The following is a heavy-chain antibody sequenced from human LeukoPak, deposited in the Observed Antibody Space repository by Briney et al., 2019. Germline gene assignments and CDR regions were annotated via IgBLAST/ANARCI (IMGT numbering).Heavy chain of an antibody. Sequence: SETLSLTCAVYGGSFSGYYWSWIRQPPGKGLEWIGEINHSGTTNYNPSLKSRVTISVDSSKNQFSLKLASVTAADTAVYYCARGPESRFDYWGQGTLVTVSS. J-gene: IGHJ4*02. CDR3: ARGPESRFDY. CDR1: GGSFSGYY. CDR2: INHSGTT. V-gene: IGHV4-34*01.